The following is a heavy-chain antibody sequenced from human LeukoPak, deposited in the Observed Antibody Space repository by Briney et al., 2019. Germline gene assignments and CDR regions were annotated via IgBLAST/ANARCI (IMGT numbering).Heavy chain of an antibody. Sequence: GSLRLSCAASGLTFSRYAMSWVRQAPGKGLEWVSAISGSGGATYYADSVKGRFTMSRDNSKNTLYLQMNSLRAEDTAVYYCAKGAYYHGSGRYFDYWGQGTLVTVSS. CDR1: GLTFSRYA. D-gene: IGHD3-10*01. CDR3: AKGAYYHGSGRYFDY. V-gene: IGHV3-23*01. CDR2: ISGSGGAT. J-gene: IGHJ4*02.